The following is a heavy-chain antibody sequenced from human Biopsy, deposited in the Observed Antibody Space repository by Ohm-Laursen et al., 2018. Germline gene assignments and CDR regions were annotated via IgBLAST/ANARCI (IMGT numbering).Heavy chain of an antibody. Sequence: DSAKGSCKASGYTLNDYILYWVRQAPGQGLERMGGINTRRGDTNYAQKFQGRVTMTRYTSTTTVFMELTSLRSDDTAMYYCARVEDSTRHWYFDLWGRGTQVTDSS. CDR3: ARVEDSTRHWYFDL. CDR1: GYTLNDYI. CDR2: INTRRGDT. D-gene: IGHD2-2*01. J-gene: IGHJ2*01. V-gene: IGHV1-18*01.